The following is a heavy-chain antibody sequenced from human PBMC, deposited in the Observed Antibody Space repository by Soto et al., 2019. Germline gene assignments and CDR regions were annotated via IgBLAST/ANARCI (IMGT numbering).Heavy chain of an antibody. V-gene: IGHV1-69*12. CDR2: IIPIFGTA. CDR3: ARGGLSCISTSCFYYEYSMHV. D-gene: IGHD2-2*01. Sequence: QVQLVQSGAEVKKPGSSVKVSCKASGGTFSSYAISWVRQAPGQGLEWMGGIIPIFGTANYAQKFQGRVTSTAEESTSTAHMELRSLRSEDAAVYYCARGGLSCISTSCFYYEYSMHVRGQGPTVGVS. CDR1: GGTFSSYA. J-gene: IGHJ6*02.